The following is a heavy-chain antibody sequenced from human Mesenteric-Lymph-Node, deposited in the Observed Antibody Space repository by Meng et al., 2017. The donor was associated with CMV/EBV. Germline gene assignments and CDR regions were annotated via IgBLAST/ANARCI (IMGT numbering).Heavy chain of an antibody. CDR1: GFSLSSYA. CDR2: ISASGYST. Sequence: ASGFSLSSYAMSWVRQAPGEGLEWVSSISASGYSTYYADSVKGRFAISRINSKNTLYLQMNSLRAEDTALYYCARYEDIVVVVAADYWGQGTLVTVSS. V-gene: IGHV3-23*01. J-gene: IGHJ4*02. D-gene: IGHD2-15*01. CDR3: ARYEDIVVVVAADY.